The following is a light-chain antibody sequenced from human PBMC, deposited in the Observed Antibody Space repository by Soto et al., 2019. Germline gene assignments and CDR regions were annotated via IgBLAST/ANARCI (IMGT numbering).Light chain of an antibody. CDR3: QQYNSYSRT. J-gene: IGKJ1*01. V-gene: IGKV1-5*03. Sequence: DIQMTQSPSTLSASTGDKVTITCRASQSINDWLAWYQQTPGKAPKLLIYKASSLESGVPSRFSGSGSGTEFTLTISSLQPDDFATYYCQQYNSYSRTFGQGTKVDIK. CDR2: KAS. CDR1: QSINDW.